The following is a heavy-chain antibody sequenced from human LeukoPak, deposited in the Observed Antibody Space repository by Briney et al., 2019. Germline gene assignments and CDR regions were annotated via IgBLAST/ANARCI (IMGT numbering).Heavy chain of an antibody. V-gene: IGHV4-38-2*02. J-gene: IGHJ4*02. CDR3: AREDSQERWLQLLARGCWYFDY. Sequence: SETLSLTCTVSGYSISSGYYWGWIRQPPGKGLEWIGSIYHSGSTYYNPSLKSRVTISVDTSKNQFSLKLSSVTAADTAVYYCAREDSQERWLQLLARGCWYFDYWGQGTLVTVSS. CDR2: IYHSGST. CDR1: GYSISSGYY. D-gene: IGHD5-24*01.